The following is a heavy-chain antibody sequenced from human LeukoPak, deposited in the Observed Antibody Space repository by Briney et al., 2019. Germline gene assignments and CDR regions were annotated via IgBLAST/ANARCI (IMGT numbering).Heavy chain of an antibody. CDR2: INHSGST. D-gene: IGHD3-3*01. CDR1: GGSFSGYY. CDR3: ARGPYDFWSGYYTGNGYFDY. J-gene: IGHJ4*02. V-gene: IGHV4-34*01. Sequence: SETLSLTCAVYGGSFSGYYWSWIRQPPGKGLEWIGEINHSGSTNYNPSLTSRVTISVDTSKNQFSLELSSVTAADTAVYYCARGPYDFWSGYYTGNGYFDYWGQGTLVTVSS.